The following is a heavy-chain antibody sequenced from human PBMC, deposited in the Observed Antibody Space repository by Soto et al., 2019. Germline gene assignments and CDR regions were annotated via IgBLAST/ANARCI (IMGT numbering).Heavy chain of an antibody. V-gene: IGHV3-30*04. Sequence: PGGSLRLSCAASGFTFSSFLMHWVRQAPGKGLEWVAVISNDGSKKNYADSVRGRFTISRDNSKNTLYLQIDSLRTEDTAVYYCVRDGPRIVVYRYGDYRGQGTLVTVSS. J-gene: IGHJ4*02. CDR1: GFTFSSFL. D-gene: IGHD2-21*01. CDR2: ISNDGSKK. CDR3: VRDGPRIVVYRYGDY.